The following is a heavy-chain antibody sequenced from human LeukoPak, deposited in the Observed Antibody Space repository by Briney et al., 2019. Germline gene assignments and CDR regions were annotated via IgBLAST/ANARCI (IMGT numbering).Heavy chain of an antibody. D-gene: IGHD2-2*02. V-gene: IGHV3-48*03. Sequence: GGSLRLSCAASGFTFSGYEMNWVCQAPGKGLEWVSYISSSGSTIYYADSVKGRFTISRDNAKNSLYLQMNSLRAEDTAVYYCARECCSSTSCYTPCDAFDIWGQGTMVTVSS. CDR1: GFTFSGYE. CDR3: ARECCSSTSCYTPCDAFDI. J-gene: IGHJ3*02. CDR2: ISSSGSTI.